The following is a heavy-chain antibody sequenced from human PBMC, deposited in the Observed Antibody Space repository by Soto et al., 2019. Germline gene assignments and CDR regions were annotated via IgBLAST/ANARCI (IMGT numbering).Heavy chain of an antibody. CDR3: SVVDSTGNWFDP. V-gene: IGHV4-39*01. J-gene: IGHJ5*02. D-gene: IGHD3-22*01. CDR2: MYYSGTT. Sequence: QLQLQESGPGLVKPSETLSLTCTVSGGAISSSDFYWGWLRQPPGKGLDFIGSMYYSGTTYYNPCLNNRITISVHTSKNRCSFKLISVTAADTAVYYCSVVDSTGNWFDPWGQGALVTVSS. CDR1: GGAISSSDFY.